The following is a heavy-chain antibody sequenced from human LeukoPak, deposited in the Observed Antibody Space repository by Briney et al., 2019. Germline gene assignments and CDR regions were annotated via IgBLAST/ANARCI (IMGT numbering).Heavy chain of an antibody. D-gene: IGHD4-17*01. CDR1: GGSISTYI. Sequence: LETLSLTCTVSGGSISTYIWSWIRQTAGKGLEWIGRISDSGSTRYNPSLKSRLTMSVDTSKNQFSLKLDSVTAADTAVYFCARSPGGDYRNWFDPWGQGTLVTVSS. V-gene: IGHV4-4*07. J-gene: IGHJ5*02. CDR3: ARSPGGDYRNWFDP. CDR2: ISDSGST.